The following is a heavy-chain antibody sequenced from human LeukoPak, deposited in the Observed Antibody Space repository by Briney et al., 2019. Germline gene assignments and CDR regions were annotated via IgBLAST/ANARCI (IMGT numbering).Heavy chain of an antibody. J-gene: IGHJ4*02. CDR1: GFTFSSYS. V-gene: IGHV3-21*01. D-gene: IGHD6-13*01. CDR3: ASGIAAAGISSDY. CDR2: ISSSSYI. Sequence: PGGSLRLSCAASGFTFSSYSMNWVRQAPGKGLEWVSSISSSSYIYYADSVKGRFTISRDNAKNSLYLQMNSLRAEDTAVYYCASGIAAAGISSDYWGQGTLVTVSS.